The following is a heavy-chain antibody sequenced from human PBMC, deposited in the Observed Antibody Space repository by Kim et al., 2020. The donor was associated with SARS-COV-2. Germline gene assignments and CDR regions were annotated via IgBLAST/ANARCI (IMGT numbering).Heavy chain of an antibody. Sequence: FQGGVTMTRDTSTSTVYMELSSLRSEDTAVYYCARELGDGYNIFYGAFDIWGQGTMVTVSS. V-gene: IGHV1-46*01. CDR3: ARELGDGYNIFYGAFDI. D-gene: IGHD5-12*01. J-gene: IGHJ3*02.